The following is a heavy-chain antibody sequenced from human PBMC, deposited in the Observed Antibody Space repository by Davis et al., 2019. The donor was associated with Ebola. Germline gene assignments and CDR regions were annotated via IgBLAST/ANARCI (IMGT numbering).Heavy chain of an antibody. V-gene: IGHV4-34*01. D-gene: IGHD2-15*01. J-gene: IGHJ5*02. Sequence: PGGSLRLSCAVYGGSFSGYYWSWIRQPPGKGLEWIGEINHSGSTNYNPSLKSRVTISVDTSKNQFSLKLSSVTAADTAVYYCARGGVKYCSGGSCYSSNWFDPWGQGTLVTVSS. CDR3: ARGGVKYCSGGSCYSSNWFDP. CDR2: INHSGST. CDR1: GGSFSGYY.